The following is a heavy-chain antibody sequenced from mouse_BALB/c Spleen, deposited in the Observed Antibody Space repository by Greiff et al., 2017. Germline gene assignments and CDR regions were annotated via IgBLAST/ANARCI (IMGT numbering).Heavy chain of an antibody. CDR3: ARDGYDGYYAMDY. V-gene: IGHV7-1*02. Sequence: EVNVVESGGGLVQPGGSLRLSCATSGFTFSDFYMEWVRQPPGKRLEWIAASRNKANDYTTEYSASVKGRFIVSRDTSQCILYLQMNALRAEDTAIYCCARDGYDGYYAMDYWGQGTSVTVSS. CDR1: GFTFSDFY. D-gene: IGHD2-14*01. J-gene: IGHJ4*01. CDR2: SRNKANDYTT.